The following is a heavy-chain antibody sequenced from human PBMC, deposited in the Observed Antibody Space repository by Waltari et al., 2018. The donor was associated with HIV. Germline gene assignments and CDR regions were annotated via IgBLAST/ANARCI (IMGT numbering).Heavy chain of an antibody. CDR1: GGSISSGGYS. CDR3: ARASKYCSSTSCYNWIDP. CDR2: IYHSGST. V-gene: IGHV4-30-2*01. Sequence: QLQLQESGSGLVKPSQTLSLTCAVSGGSISSGGYSWSWIRQPPGKGLEWIGYIYHSGSTYYNPSLKSRVTISVDRSKNQFSLKLSSVTAADTAVYYCARASKYCSSTSCYNWIDPWGQGTLVTVSS. J-gene: IGHJ5*02. D-gene: IGHD2-2*01.